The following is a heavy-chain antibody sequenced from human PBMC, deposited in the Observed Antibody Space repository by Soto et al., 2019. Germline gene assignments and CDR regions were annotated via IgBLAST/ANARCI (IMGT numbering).Heavy chain of an antibody. V-gene: IGHV4-31*03. Sequence: RSLTCTVSGGSIRSGGYYWSWVRQNPRRGLEWIGNIYYSGNTYYNPSLKSRLTISVDTSKNQFSLNLSSVTAADTAVYYCARDRLMATAGTARHYFGLDVWGQGTTVTVSS. CDR3: ARDRLMATAGTARHYFGLDV. CDR1: GGSIRSGGYY. J-gene: IGHJ6*02. D-gene: IGHD5-18*01. CDR2: IYYSGNT.